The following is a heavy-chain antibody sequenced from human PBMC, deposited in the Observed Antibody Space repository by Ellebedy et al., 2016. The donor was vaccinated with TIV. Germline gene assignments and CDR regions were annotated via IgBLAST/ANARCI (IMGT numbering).Heavy chain of an antibody. CDR3: ARDKGAVTTTLHFDY. CDR1: GFTFSSYT. Sequence: PGGSLRLSCAASGFTFSSYTMNRVRQAPGKGLEWVALIWYDGNNKYYADSVKGRFTISRDNSKNTLYLQMNSLRAEDTAVYHCARDKGAVTTTLHFDYWGQGTLVTVSS. CDR2: IWYDGNNK. V-gene: IGHV3-33*08. D-gene: IGHD4-11*01. J-gene: IGHJ4*02.